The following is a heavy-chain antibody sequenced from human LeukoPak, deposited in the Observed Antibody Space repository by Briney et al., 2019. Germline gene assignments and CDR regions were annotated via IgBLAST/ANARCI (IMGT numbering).Heavy chain of an antibody. V-gene: IGHV3-23*01. Sequence: GGSLRLSCAASGFTFSSYTMSWVRQAPGKGLEWVSAISGSGGTTFYADSVKGRFTISRDNANNTVYLRVNSLRAEDTALYYCAKGSCTGGNCRKDLEYWGQGTLVTVSS. CDR1: GFTFSSYT. CDR3: AKGSCTGGNCRKDLEY. J-gene: IGHJ4*02. D-gene: IGHD2-15*01. CDR2: ISGSGGTT.